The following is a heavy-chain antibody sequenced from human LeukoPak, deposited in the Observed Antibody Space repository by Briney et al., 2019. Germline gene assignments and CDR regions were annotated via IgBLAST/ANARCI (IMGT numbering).Heavy chain of an antibody. CDR2: INHSGST. J-gene: IGHJ4*02. CDR1: GGSFSGYY. D-gene: IGHD5-12*01. Sequence: SETLSLTCAVYGGSFSGYYWSWIRQPPGKGLEWIGEINHSGSTNYNPSLKSRVTISVDTYKNQFSLKLSTVTAADTAVYYCARGDIVATITDWGQGTLVTVSS. V-gene: IGHV4-34*01. CDR3: ARGDIVATITD.